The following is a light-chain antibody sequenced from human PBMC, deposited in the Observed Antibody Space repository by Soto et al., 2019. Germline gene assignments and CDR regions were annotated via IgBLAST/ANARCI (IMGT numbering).Light chain of an antibody. Sequence: QSALTQPPSASGSPGQSVTISCTGISSDVGGYNYVSWYQQHPGKAPKLMIYEVSKRPSGVPDRFSGSKSGNTASLTVSGLQAEDEADYYCSSYAGSNNFVFGGGTKVTVL. V-gene: IGLV2-8*01. CDR3: SSYAGSNNFV. J-gene: IGLJ2*01. CDR2: EVS. CDR1: SSDVGGYNY.